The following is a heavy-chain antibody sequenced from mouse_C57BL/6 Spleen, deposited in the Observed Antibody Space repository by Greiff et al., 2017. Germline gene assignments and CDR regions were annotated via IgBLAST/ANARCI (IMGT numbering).Heavy chain of an antibody. J-gene: IGHJ2*01. V-gene: IGHV1-42*01. CDR1: GYSFTGYY. CDR2: INPSTGGT. CDR3: ARSYYDYGGDYFDY. Sequence: VQLQQSGPELVKPGASVKISCKASGYSFTGYYMNWVKQSPEKSLEWIGEINPSTGGTTYNQKFKAKATLTVDKSSSTAYMQLKSLTSEDSAVYYCARSYYDYGGDYFDYWGQGTTLTVSS. D-gene: IGHD2-4*01.